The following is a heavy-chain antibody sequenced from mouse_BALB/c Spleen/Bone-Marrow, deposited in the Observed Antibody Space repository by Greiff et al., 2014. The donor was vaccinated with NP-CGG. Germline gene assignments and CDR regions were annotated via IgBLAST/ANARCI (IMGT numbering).Heavy chain of an antibody. CDR3: ARNYPFAY. D-gene: IGHD2-1*01. V-gene: IGHV14-3*02. CDR1: GFNIKDSY. CDR2: IDPAKGNT. J-gene: IGHJ3*01. Sequence: VQLQQPGAELVKPGASVKLSCTASGFNIKDSYLHWVKQRPEQGLDWIGRIDPAKGNTNYDPKFQGKATITADTSFNTAYLQLSSLTSEDTAVYFCARNYPFAYWGQGTLVTVSA.